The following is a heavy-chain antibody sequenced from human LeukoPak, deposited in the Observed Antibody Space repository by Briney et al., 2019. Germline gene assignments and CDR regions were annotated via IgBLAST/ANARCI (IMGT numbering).Heavy chain of an antibody. CDR2: MNIDGSEK. J-gene: IGHJ4*02. V-gene: IGHV3-7*01. Sequence: GGSLRLSCVVSEFTFSDSYMAWVRQAPGKRLEWVANMNIDGSEKYYADSAKGRFTISRDNARNSVYLQMNSLRVEDTAVYYCARDPVEWELLLDYWGQGTLVTVSS. CDR3: ARDPVEWELLLDY. D-gene: IGHD1-26*01. CDR1: EFTFSDSY.